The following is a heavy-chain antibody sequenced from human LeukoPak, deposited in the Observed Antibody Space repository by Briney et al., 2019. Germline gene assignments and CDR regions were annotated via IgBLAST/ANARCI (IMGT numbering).Heavy chain of an antibody. CDR3: ARLQDRNSYYNPSGNDYIMDV. J-gene: IGHJ6*02. CDR1: GFTFSSYA. Sequence: GGSLRLSCAASGFTFSSYAMSWVRQAPGKGLEWVSAISGSGGSTYYADSVKGRFTISRDNSKNTLYLQMNSLRAEDTAVYYCARLQDRNSYYNPSGNDYIMDVWGQGTTVTVSS. D-gene: IGHD3-10*01. CDR2: ISGSGGST. V-gene: IGHV3-23*01.